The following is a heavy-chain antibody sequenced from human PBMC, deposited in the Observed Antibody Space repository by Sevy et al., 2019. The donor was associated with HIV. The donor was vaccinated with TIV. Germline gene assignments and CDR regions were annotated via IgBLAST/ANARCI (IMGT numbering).Heavy chain of an antibody. CDR3: ARARAYYYDNSGYSFDY. V-gene: IGHV3-7*01. J-gene: IGHJ4*02. D-gene: IGHD3-22*01. CDR1: GFTLSSYW. Sequence: GSLRLSCAASGFTLSSYWMSWVRQAPGKGLEWVANIKQDGSEKYYVDSVKGRFTISRDNAKNSLYLQMNSLRVEDMAAYYCARARAYYYDNSGYSFDYWGQGTLVTVSS. CDR2: IKQDGSEK.